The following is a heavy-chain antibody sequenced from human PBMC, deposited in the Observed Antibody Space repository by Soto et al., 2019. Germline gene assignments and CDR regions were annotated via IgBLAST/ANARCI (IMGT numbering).Heavy chain of an antibody. V-gene: IGHV3-23*01. CDR3: AKATATGGGAFDI. CDR2: ILVGGST. D-gene: IGHD2-8*02. Sequence: LRLSCAASGFICTSYDMSWVRQAPGKGLEWVSTILVGGSTHYEDSVKGRFTISRDRSKNTLYLQMNSLTAGDTAMYYCAKATATGGGAFDICGQGTMVTVSS. CDR1: GFICTSYD. J-gene: IGHJ3*02.